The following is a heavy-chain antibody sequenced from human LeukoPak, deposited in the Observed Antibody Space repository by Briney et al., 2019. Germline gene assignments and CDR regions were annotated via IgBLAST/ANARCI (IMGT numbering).Heavy chain of an antibody. V-gene: IGHV4-59*01. CDR3: ARAGDYYVSGSYLGY. D-gene: IGHD3-10*01. J-gene: IGHJ4*02. CDR2: IYHRGSA. Sequence: SETVSLSCTVSGGSISSYYWTWVRQPPGKGLEWIGYIYHRGSANYNPSLKSRVTISVDTSKNQFSLTLSSVTAADAAVYYCARAGDYYVSGSYLGYWGQGTLVTVSS. CDR1: GGSISSYY.